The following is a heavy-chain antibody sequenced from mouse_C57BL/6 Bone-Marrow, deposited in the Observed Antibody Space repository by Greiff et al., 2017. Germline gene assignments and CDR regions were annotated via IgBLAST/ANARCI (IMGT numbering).Heavy chain of an antibody. J-gene: IGHJ3*01. V-gene: IGHV14-3*01. CDR3: APSLYDGYYVFAY. Sequence: VQLQQSVAELVRPGASVKLSCTASGFNIKNTYMHWVKQRPEQGLEWIGRIDPANGNTKYAPKFQGKATITADTSSNTAYLQLSSLTSEDTAIYYCAPSLYDGYYVFAYWGQGTLVTVSA. CDR2: IDPANGNT. D-gene: IGHD2-3*01. CDR1: GFNIKNTY.